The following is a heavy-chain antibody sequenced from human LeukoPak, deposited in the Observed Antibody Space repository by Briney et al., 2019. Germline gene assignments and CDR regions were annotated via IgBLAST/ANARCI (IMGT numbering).Heavy chain of an antibody. D-gene: IGHD5-24*01. Sequence: GGSLRLSCAASGFTFSDYYMSWIRQAPGKGLEGVSYISSSGSTIYYADSVKGRFTISRDNAKNSLYLQMNRLRPEDKAVYYCAMPRRDGYHSDAFDIRVQATIVTVSS. J-gene: IGHJ3*02. V-gene: IGHV3-11*01. CDR3: AMPRRDGYHSDAFDI. CDR1: GFTFSDYY. CDR2: ISSSGSTI.